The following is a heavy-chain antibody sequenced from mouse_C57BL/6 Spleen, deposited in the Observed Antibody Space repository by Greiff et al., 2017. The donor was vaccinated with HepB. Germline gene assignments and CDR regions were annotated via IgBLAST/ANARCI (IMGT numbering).Heavy chain of an antibody. CDR2: IYPGSGST. J-gene: IGHJ1*03. CDR1: GYTFTSYW. CDR3: ATGITTVQSYWYFDV. D-gene: IGHD1-1*01. Sequence: QVQLQQPGAELVKPGASVKMSCKASGYTFTSYWITWVKQRPGQGLEWIGDIYPGSGSTNYNEKFKSKATLTVDTSSSTAYMQLSSLTSEDSAVYYCATGITTVQSYWYFDVWGTGTTVTVSS. V-gene: IGHV1-55*01.